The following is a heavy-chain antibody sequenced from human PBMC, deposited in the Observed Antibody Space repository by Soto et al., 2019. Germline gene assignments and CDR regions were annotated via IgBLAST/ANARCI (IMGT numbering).Heavy chain of an antibody. CDR1: GGSFPSDT. D-gene: IGHD3-22*01. CDR2: IVPVVGTP. J-gene: IGHJ3*02. CDR3: PSPSRGYYHDAFDI. V-gene: IGHV1-69*01. Sequence: QVQLMHSGAEVKKPGSSVKVSCKASGGSFPSDTISWVRQATGQGLEWLGGIVPVVGTPNHAQKFQGRVTISADGSTNTAYMELTSLRPADTAVYYGPSPSRGYYHDAFDIWGQGTLVPVSS.